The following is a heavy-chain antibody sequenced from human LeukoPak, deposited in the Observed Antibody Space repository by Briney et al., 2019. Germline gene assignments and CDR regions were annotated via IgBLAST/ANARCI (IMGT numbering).Heavy chain of an antibody. D-gene: IGHD1-26*01. V-gene: IGHV3-11*04. Sequence: GGSLRLSCAASGFTFSDYYMTWVRQAPGKGLECVSYISSSSNTVYYADSVKGRLTVSRDNANNSLYVQMTNLRAEDTAVYYCARRAMGATSFDYWGQGTLVTVSS. CDR3: ARRAMGATSFDY. CDR1: GFTFSDYY. CDR2: ISSSSNTV. J-gene: IGHJ4*02.